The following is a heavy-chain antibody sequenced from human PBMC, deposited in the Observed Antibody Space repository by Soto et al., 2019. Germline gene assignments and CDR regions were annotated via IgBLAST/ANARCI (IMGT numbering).Heavy chain of an antibody. CDR1: GCSFTSYW. Sequence: GASLRISSRGSGCSFTSYWVIWVRQLRGKGLEWMGRIDPSDSYTNYSPSFQGHVTISADKSISTAYLQWSSLKASDTAMYYCARLAVPAATVGPANVWGQGTTVTGSS. CDR2: IDPSDSYT. J-gene: IGHJ6*02. CDR3: ARLAVPAATVGPANV. V-gene: IGHV5-10-1*01. D-gene: IGHD2-2*01.